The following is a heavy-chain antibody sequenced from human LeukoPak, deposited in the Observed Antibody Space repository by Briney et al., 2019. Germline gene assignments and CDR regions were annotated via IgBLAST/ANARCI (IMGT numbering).Heavy chain of an antibody. D-gene: IGHD3-22*01. Sequence: GGSLRLSCAASGFTFSSYWMNWVRQAPGKGLEWVANIKQDGSEKYYVDSVKGRFTISRDNAKNSLYLQMNSLRAEDTAVYYCARDRYYYDSSGYSYYFDYWGQGTLVTVSA. CDR3: ARDRYYYDSSGYSYYFDY. CDR2: IKQDGSEK. CDR1: GFTFSSYW. J-gene: IGHJ4*02. V-gene: IGHV3-7*03.